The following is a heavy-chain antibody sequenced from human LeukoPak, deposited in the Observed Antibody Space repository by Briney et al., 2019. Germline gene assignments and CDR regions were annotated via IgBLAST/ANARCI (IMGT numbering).Heavy chain of an antibody. CDR1: AGSISSYY. V-gene: IGHV4-59*01. D-gene: IGHD6-19*01. J-gene: IGHJ4*02. Sequence: SETLSLTCIVSAGSISSYYWSWIRQPPGKGLEWIGYISYSGTTNFNPSLKSRVTIAADTSKNQFSLNLSSVTAADTAVYYCARSTGGWSYFDHWGQGILVTVSS. CDR3: ARSTGGWSYFDH. CDR2: ISYSGTT.